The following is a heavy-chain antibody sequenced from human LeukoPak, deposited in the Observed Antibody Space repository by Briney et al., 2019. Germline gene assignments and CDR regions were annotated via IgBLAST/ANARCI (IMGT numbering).Heavy chain of an antibody. V-gene: IGHV1-69*04. CDR3: AREGDIVVVTAQSNWFDP. CDR1: GGTFSSYA. J-gene: IGHJ5*02. Sequence: SVKVSCKASGGTFSSYAISWVRQAPGQGLEWMGRIIPILGIANYAQEFQGRVTITADKSTSTAYMELSSLRSEDTAVYYCAREGDIVVVTAQSNWFDPWGQGTLVTVSS. CDR2: IIPILGIA. D-gene: IGHD2-21*02.